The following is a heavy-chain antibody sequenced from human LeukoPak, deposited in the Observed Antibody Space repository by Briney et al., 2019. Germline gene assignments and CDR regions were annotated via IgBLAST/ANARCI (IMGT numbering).Heavy chain of an antibody. CDR2: IKQDGSEK. V-gene: IGHV3-7*01. Sequence: GGSLRLSCAASGFSFSGHWMSWVRQAPGKGLEWVANIKQDGSEKYHVDSVKGRFTISRDNAKNSLYLQMKSLRVEDTAVYFCARDRRYYEYFDAWGQGALVTVSS. CDR1: GFSFSGHW. D-gene: IGHD3-10*01. CDR3: ARDRRYYEYFDA. J-gene: IGHJ4*02.